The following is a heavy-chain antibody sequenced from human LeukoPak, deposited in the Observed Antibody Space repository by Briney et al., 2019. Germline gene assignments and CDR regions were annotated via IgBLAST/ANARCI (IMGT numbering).Heavy chain of an antibody. CDR1: GGSISSSSYY. CDR3: ARGSTTLKNASWFGESAWWFDP. J-gene: IGHJ5*02. V-gene: IGHV4-39*01. Sequence: PSETLSLTCTVSGGSISSSSYYWRWIRQPPGKGLEWIGSIYYSGSTYYNPSLKSRVTISVDTSKNQFSLKLSSVTAADTAVYYCARGSTTLKNASWFGESAWWFDPWGQGTLVTVSS. D-gene: IGHD3-10*01. CDR2: IYYSGST.